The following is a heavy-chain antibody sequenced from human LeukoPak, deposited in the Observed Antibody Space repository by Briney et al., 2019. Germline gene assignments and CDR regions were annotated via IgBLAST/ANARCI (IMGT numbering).Heavy chain of an antibody. Sequence: GGPLRLSCSASGFTFSSYAMHWVRQAPGKGLEYVSAISSNGGSTYYADSVKGRFTISRDNSKNTLYLQMSSLRAEDTAVYYCVKEEGYSYGYRRGWFDPWGQGALVTVSS. CDR2: ISSNGGST. CDR3: VKEEGYSYGYRRGWFDP. CDR1: GFTFSSYA. D-gene: IGHD5-18*01. V-gene: IGHV3-64D*06. J-gene: IGHJ5*02.